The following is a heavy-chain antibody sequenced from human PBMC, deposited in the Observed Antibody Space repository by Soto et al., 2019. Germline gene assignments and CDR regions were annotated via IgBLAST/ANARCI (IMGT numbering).Heavy chain of an antibody. D-gene: IGHD3-22*01. CDR1: GGSISSSSYY. CDR2: IYYSGST. V-gene: IGHV4-39*02. CDR3: ARDYYDSSGYAGVQH. J-gene: IGHJ1*01. Sequence: SETLSLTCTVSGGSISSSSYYWGWIRQPPGKGLEWIGSIYYSGSTYYNPSLKSRVTISVDTSKNQFSLKLSSVTAADTAVYYCARDYYDSSGYAGVQHWGQGTLVTVSS.